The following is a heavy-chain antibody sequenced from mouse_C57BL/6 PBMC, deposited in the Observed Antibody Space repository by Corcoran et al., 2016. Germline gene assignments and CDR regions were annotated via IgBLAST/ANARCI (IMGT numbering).Heavy chain of an antibody. Sequence: QVQLRQSGAELVKPGASVKSSCKASGDAFSSYWMNWVKQRPGKGLEWIGQIYPGDGDTNYNGKFKGKATLPADKSSSTAYMQLSSLTSEDSAVYFCAREGYGSSSWYFDVWGTGTTVTVSS. V-gene: IGHV1-80*01. CDR3: AREGYGSSSWYFDV. J-gene: IGHJ1*03. CDR2: IYPGDGDT. CDR1: GDAFSSYW. D-gene: IGHD1-1*01.